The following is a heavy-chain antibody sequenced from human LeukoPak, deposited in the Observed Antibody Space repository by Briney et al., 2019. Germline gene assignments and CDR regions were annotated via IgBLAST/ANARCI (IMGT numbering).Heavy chain of an antibody. CDR2: ISYYGGNQ. CDR3: AKSESGYNDYVSGGFDY. V-gene: IGHV3-30*18. D-gene: IGHD5-12*01. Sequence: GGSLRLSCAASGFTFSYYGMHWVRQAPGKGLEWVAVISYYGGNQYYVDSVKGRFTISRDNSKNTLYLQMISLRVEDTAVYYCAKSESGYNDYVSGGFDYWGQGTLVTVSS. J-gene: IGHJ4*02. CDR1: GFTFSYYG.